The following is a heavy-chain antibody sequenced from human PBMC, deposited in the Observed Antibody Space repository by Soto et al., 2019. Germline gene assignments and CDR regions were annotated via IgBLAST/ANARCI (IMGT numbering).Heavy chain of an antibody. D-gene: IGHD7-27*01. J-gene: IGHJ4*02. Sequence: QVQLVESGGGVVQPGRSLRLSCAASGFTFSSYGMHWVRQAPGKGLEWVAVIWFDGSNKFYADSVKGRFTISRDNSKKTGSLQMNRLGNGAPAGYYLGTTGPYWGQGTLVTVPP. V-gene: IGHV3-33*01. CDR2: IWFDGSNK. CDR3: GTTGPY. CDR1: GFTFSSYG.